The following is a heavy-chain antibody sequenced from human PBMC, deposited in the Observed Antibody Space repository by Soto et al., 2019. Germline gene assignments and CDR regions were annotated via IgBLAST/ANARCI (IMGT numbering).Heavy chain of an antibody. J-gene: IGHJ6*02. Sequence: GGSLRLSCAASEFTFSSYEMNWVRQAPGKGLEWVSYISSSGSTIYYADSVKGRFTISRDNAKNSLYLQMNSLRAEDTAVYYCARDDLGYCSSTSCYTGLINYYYYGMDVWGQGTTVTVSS. CDR1: EFTFSSYE. CDR2: ISSSGSTI. D-gene: IGHD2-2*02. V-gene: IGHV3-48*03. CDR3: ARDDLGYCSSTSCYTGLINYYYYGMDV.